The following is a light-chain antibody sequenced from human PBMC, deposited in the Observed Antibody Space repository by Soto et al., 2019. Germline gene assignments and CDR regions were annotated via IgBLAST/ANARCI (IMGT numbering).Light chain of an antibody. J-gene: IGLJ3*02. V-gene: IGLV1-47*01. CDR3: AAWDDTLTAWV. CDR2: RND. Sequence: QAVVTQPPSASGTPGQRVSITCSGSTSNIAGNFVFWYQQLPGTAPSLLIYRNDQRPSGVPDRISGSKSGTSASLAISGLRSEDEGAYFCAAWDDTLTAWVFGGGTKVTVL. CDR1: TSNIAGNF.